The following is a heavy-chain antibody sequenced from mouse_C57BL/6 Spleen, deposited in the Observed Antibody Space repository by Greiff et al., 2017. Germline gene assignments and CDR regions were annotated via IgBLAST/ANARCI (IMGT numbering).Heavy chain of an antibody. V-gene: IGHV1-26*01. J-gene: IGHJ2*01. Sequence: VQLQQSGPELVKPGASVKISCKASGYTFTDYYMNWVKQSHGKSLEWIGDINPNNGGTSYNQKFKGKATLTVDKSSSTAYMELRSLTSEDSAVYYCASVPVREGFDYWGQGTTLTVSS. CDR3: ASVPVREGFDY. CDR1: GYTFTDYY. D-gene: IGHD2-12*01. CDR2: INPNNGGT.